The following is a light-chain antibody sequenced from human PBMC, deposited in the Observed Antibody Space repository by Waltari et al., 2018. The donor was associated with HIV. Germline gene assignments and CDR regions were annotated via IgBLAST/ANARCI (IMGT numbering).Light chain of an antibody. V-gene: IGKV2D-29*01. Sequence: SISCKSSQSLLHSDGKTYLYWYLQKPGQPPQLLIYEVSKRLSGVPNRFSGSGSGADFTLKISRVETEDVGLYYCMQSIQLPPTFGQGTKVEIQ. CDR2: EVS. CDR1: QSLLHSDGKTY. CDR3: MQSIQLPPT. J-gene: IGKJ1*01.